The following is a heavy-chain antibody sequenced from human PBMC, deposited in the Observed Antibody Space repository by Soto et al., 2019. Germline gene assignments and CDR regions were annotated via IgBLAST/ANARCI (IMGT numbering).Heavy chain of an antibody. Sequence: PSETLSLTCAVYGGSFSGYYWSWIRKPPGTGMEWIGEINHSGSTNYNPSLKSRVTISVDTSKNQFSLKLSSVTAADTAVYYCARVFYCSGGSCQGFNWFDPWGQGTLVTSPQ. D-gene: IGHD2-15*01. CDR3: ARVFYCSGGSCQGFNWFDP. J-gene: IGHJ5*02. V-gene: IGHV4-34*01. CDR2: INHSGST. CDR1: GGSFSGYY.